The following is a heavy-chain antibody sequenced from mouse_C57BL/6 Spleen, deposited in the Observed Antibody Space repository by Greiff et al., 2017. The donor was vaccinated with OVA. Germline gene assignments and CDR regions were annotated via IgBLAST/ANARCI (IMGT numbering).Heavy chain of an antibody. CDR1: GYTFTGYW. Sequence: QVQLKESGAELMKPGASVKLSCKATGYTFTGYWIEWVKQRPGHGLEWIGEILPGSGSTNYNEKFKGKATFTADTSSNTAYMQLGSLTTEDSAIYYCARPWDAYFDYWGQGTTLTVSS. D-gene: IGHD4-1*01. V-gene: IGHV1-9*01. CDR2: ILPGSGST. CDR3: ARPWDAYFDY. J-gene: IGHJ2*01.